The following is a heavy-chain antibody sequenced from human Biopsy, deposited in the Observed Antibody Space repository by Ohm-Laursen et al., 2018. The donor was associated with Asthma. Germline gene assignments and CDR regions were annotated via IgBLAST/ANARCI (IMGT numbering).Heavy chain of an antibody. J-gene: IGHJ6*02. CDR1: GFTFVNYT. Sequence: SLRLSCADSGFTFVNYTMHWVRQAPGKGLEWVTIISYDGRNTYYADSVEGRFTISRDNSKNTLFLQLSSLRPEDTAVYYCARGGLHYYEYYGMDVWGQGTKVTVSS. CDR3: ARGGLHYYEYYGMDV. CDR2: ISYDGRNT. D-gene: IGHD2-21*02. V-gene: IGHV3-30*04.